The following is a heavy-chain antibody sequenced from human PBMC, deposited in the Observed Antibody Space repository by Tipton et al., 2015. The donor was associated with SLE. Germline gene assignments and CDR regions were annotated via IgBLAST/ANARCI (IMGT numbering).Heavy chain of an antibody. Sequence: TLSLTCTVSGGSISSGSYYWSWIRQPAGKGLEWIGRIYTSGGTNYNPSLKSRVTISVDTSKNQFSLKLSSVTAADTAVYYCAREGDSSSSVYYYMDVWGKGTTVTVSS. V-gene: IGHV4-61*02. CDR1: GGSISSGSYY. D-gene: IGHD6-6*01. CDR2: IYTSGGT. CDR3: AREGDSSSSVYYYMDV. J-gene: IGHJ6*03.